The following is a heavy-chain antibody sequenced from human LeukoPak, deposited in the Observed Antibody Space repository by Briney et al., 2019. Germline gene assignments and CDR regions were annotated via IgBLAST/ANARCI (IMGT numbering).Heavy chain of an antibody. CDR2: INHSGST. D-gene: IGHD3-16*02. V-gene: IGHV4-34*01. CDR1: GGSFSGYY. Sequence: SETLSLTCAVYGGSFSGYYWSWIRQPPGKGLEWIGEINHSGSTNYNPSLKSRVTISVDTSKNQFSLKLSSVTAADTAVYYCARRSRVLSVYYYYGMDVWGQGPTVTVSS. J-gene: IGHJ6*02. CDR3: ARRSRVLSVYYYYGMDV.